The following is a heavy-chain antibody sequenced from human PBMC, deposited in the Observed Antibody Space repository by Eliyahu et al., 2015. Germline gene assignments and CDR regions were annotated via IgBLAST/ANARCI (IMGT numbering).Heavy chain of an antibody. V-gene: IGHV4-4*09. CDR1: GGSISSYY. CDR2: IYTSGST. J-gene: IGHJ2*01. CDR3: ARRHWNYEGYFDL. Sequence: ESGPGLVKPSETLSLTCTVSGGSISSYYWSWIRQPPGKGLEWIGYIYTSGSTNYNPSLKSRVTISVDTPKNQFSLKLSSVTATDTAVYYCARRHWNYEGYFDLWGRGTLVTVSS. D-gene: IGHD1-7*01.